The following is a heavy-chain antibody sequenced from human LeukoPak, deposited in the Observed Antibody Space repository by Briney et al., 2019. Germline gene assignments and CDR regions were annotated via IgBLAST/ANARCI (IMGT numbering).Heavy chain of an antibody. CDR3: AKGQRYSRGDY. D-gene: IGHD6-13*01. CDR2: ISGSGGST. V-gene: IGHV3-23*01. Sequence: GGSLRLSCAASGFTVSSNYMSWVRQAPGKGLEWVSAISGSGGSTYYADSVKGRFTISRDNSKNTLYLQMNSLRAEDTAVYYCAKGQRYSRGDYWGQGTLVTVSS. CDR1: GFTVSSNY. J-gene: IGHJ4*02.